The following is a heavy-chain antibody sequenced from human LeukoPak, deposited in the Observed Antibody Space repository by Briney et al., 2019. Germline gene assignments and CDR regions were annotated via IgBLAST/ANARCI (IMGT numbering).Heavy chain of an antibody. CDR2: IYTSGST. Sequence: PSETLSLTCTVSGGSISSNSYYWSWIRQPAGKGLEWIGRIYTSGSTDYNPSLKSRVTISIDTSKNHFSLKLSSVTAADTAVYSCARTGGTFYFYYYMDVWGKGTTVTVSS. J-gene: IGHJ6*03. CDR3: ARTGGTFYFYYYMDV. V-gene: IGHV4-61*02. CDR1: GGSISSNSYY.